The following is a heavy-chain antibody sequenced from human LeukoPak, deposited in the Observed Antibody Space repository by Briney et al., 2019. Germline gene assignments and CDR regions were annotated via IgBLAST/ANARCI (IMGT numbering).Heavy chain of an antibody. CDR2: IYSGGST. D-gene: IGHD4-11*01. CDR3: AVYSKGSLYFGMDV. CDR1: GFTVSNNY. J-gene: IGHJ6*02. V-gene: IGHV3-53*01. Sequence: GGSLRLSCAASGFTVSNNYMSWVRQAPGKGLKWVSVIYSGGSTYYADSVKGRFIISRDNSKNTLYLQMNSLRAEDTAVYYCAVYSKGSLYFGMDVWGQGTTVTVSS.